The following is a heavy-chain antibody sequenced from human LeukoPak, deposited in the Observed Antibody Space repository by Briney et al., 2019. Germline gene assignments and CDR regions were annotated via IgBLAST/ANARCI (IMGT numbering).Heavy chain of an antibody. Sequence: GGSLRLSCAASGFTFSTYAMRWVRQAPGKGLEWVSSISGGDGSPYYADSVKGRFTISRDNSKNTLFLQMNSLRAEDTAVYYCAKGESHPKYYFDYWGQGTLVTVSS. D-gene: IGHD3-10*01. V-gene: IGHV3-23*01. CDR1: GFTFSTYA. CDR2: ISGGDGSP. J-gene: IGHJ4*02. CDR3: AKGESHPKYYFDY.